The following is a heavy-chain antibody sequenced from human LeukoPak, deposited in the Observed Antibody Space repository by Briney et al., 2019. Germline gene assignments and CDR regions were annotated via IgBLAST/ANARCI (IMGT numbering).Heavy chain of an antibody. Sequence: SETLSLTCTVSGGSISSYYWSWIRQPPGKGLEWIGYIYYSGSTNYNPSLKSRVTISVDTSKNQFSLKLSSVTAADTAVYYCARHNQWSDALDIWGQGTMVTVSS. CDR1: GGSISSYY. J-gene: IGHJ3*02. CDR3: ARHNQWSDALDI. V-gene: IGHV4-59*08. D-gene: IGHD2-15*01. CDR2: IYYSGST.